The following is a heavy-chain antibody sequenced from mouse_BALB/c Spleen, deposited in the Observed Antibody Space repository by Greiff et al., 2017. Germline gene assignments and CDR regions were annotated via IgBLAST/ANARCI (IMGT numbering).Heavy chain of an antibody. CDR3: ARAVVSYYYAMDY. D-gene: IGHD6-2*01. CDR1: GYSFTSYW. V-gene: IGHV1-5*01. J-gene: IGHJ4*01. Sequence: VQLQQSGTVLARPGASVKMSCKASGYSFTSYWMHWVKQRPGQGLEWIGAIYPGNSDTSYNQKFKGKAKLTAVTSASTAYMELSSLTNEDSAVYYCARAVVSYYYAMDYWGQGTSVTVSS. CDR2: IYPGNSDT.